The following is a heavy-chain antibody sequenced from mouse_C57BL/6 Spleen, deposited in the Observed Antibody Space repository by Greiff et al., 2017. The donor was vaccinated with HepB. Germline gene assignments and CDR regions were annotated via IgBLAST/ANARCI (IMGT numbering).Heavy chain of an antibody. J-gene: IGHJ4*01. CDR2: INPNNGGT. D-gene: IGHD1-1*01. Sequence: VQLQQSGPELVKPGASVKISCKASGYTFTDYYMNWVKQSHGKSLEWIGDINPNNGGTSYNQKFKGKATLTVDKSSSTAYMELRSLTSEDSAVYYCARRYYYGSSYFYAMDYWGQGTSVTVSS. CDR1: GYTFTDYY. CDR3: ARRYYYGSSYFYAMDY. V-gene: IGHV1-26*01.